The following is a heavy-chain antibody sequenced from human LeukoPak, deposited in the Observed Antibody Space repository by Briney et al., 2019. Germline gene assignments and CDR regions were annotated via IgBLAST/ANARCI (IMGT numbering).Heavy chain of an antibody. J-gene: IGHJ4*02. V-gene: IGHV3-30*18. D-gene: IGHD5-18*01. CDR3: AKDPGYSYGSYYFDY. Sequence: GGSLRLSCAASGFTFSSYGMHWVREAPGKGLEWVAVISYDGSNKYYADSVKGRFTISRDNSKNTLYLQMNSLRAEDTAVYYCAKDPGYSYGSYYFDYWGQGTLVTVSS. CDR2: ISYDGSNK. CDR1: GFTFSSYG.